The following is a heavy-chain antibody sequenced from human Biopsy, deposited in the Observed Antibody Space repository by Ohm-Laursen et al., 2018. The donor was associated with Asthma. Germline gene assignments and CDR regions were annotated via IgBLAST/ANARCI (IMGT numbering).Heavy chain of an antibody. Sequence: SSVKVSCNASGYTFAGYNMYWVRQAPGQGLEWMGRISPNSGDTDFAQKFQGRVTMTRDTSISTAYMELSRLRSDDTAVYYCARSFVLGIPDYWGQGTLVTVSS. CDR2: ISPNSGDT. V-gene: IGHV1-2*06. CDR1: GYTFAGYN. D-gene: IGHD2-21*01. CDR3: ARSFVLGIPDY. J-gene: IGHJ4*02.